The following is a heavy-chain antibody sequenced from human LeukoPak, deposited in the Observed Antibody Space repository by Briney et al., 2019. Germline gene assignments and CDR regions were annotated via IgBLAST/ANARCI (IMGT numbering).Heavy chain of an antibody. D-gene: IGHD1-26*01. CDR2: VNTDGRST. V-gene: IGHV3-74*01. CDR1: GFTFSSYW. CDR3: AREARIMGATIDY. J-gene: IGHJ4*02. Sequence: GGSLRLSCAAWGFTFSSYWMHWVRQAPGKGLVWVSGVNTDGRSTRYADSVKGRFTISRDNAQNTLYLQMDSLRAEDTAVYYCAREARIMGATIDYWGQGALVTVSS.